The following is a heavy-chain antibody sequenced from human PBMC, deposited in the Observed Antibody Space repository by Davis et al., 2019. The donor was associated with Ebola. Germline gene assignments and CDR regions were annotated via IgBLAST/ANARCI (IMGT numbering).Heavy chain of an antibody. CDR1: GFSFSNCW. J-gene: IGHJ4*02. CDR2: IKEDGSEK. Sequence: GESLKISCAASGFSFSNCWMSWVRQAPGKGLEWVANIKEDGSEKYYVDSVKGRFTISRDNAKNSLYLQMNSLRVEDTAMYYCAREMRGTADGHWGQGTLVTVSS. V-gene: IGHV3-7*01. D-gene: IGHD1/OR15-1a*01. CDR3: AREMRGTADGH.